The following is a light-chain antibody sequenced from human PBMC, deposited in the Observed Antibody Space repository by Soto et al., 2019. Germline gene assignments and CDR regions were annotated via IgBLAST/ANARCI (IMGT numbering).Light chain of an antibody. V-gene: IGKV1-9*01. J-gene: IGKJ5*01. CDR2: AAS. CDR3: QQLFDSPIT. CDR1: QVISPS. Sequence: DIQLTQSPSFLSPSIGESVTITCRASQVISPSLAWYQVKPGKAPKLLIYAASTLESGVPSRFSATVSGTEFSLTITSLQPEEFATYYCQQLFDSPITVGQGTRLEIK.